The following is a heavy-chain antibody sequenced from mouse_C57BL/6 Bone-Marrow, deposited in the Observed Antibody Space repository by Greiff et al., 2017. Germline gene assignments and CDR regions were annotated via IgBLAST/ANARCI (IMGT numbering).Heavy chain of an antibody. J-gene: IGHJ4*01. CDR3: AKQGFPMDY. V-gene: IGHV2-3*01. Sequence: VKLQESGPGLVAPSQSLSITCTVSGFSLTSYGVSWVRQPPGKGLEWLGVIWGDGSTNYHSALISSPSISKDNSKSQVFLKLNSLQTDDAATYYCAKQGFPMDYWGQGTSVTVSS. CDR2: IWGDGST. CDR1: GFSLTSYG.